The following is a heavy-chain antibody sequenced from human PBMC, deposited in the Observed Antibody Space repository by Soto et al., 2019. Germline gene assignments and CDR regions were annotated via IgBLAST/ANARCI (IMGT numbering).Heavy chain of an antibody. J-gene: IGHJ6*03. CDR3: ARGGKIRDYIYSGYNYGDDYYYYMDV. V-gene: IGHV3-7*01. CDR1: GFTFSSYW. Sequence: GGSLRLSCAASGFTFSSYWMSWVRQAPGKGLEWVANIKQDGSEKYYVDSVKGRFTISRENAKNSLYLQMNSLRAEDTAVYYCARGGKIRDYIYSGYNYGDDYYYYMDVWGKGTTVTVSS. D-gene: IGHD5-12*01. CDR2: IKQDGSEK.